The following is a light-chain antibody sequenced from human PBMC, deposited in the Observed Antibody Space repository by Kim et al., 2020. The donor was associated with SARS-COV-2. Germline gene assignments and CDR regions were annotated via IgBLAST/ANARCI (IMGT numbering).Light chain of an antibody. CDR3: LQYKSFPRT. J-gene: IGKJ1*01. Sequence: DIQMTQSPSAMSASVGDRVTITCRASQGISNSLVWFQQKPGKVPKRLISAASSLHSGVPSRFSGSGSGAEFTLTISSLQPEDFATYYSLQYKSFPRTFGQVTNVEIK. CDR1: QGISNS. CDR2: AAS. V-gene: IGKV1-17*03.